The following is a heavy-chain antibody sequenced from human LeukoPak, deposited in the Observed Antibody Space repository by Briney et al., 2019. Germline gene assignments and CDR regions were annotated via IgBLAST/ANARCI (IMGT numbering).Heavy chain of an antibody. J-gene: IGHJ4*02. D-gene: IGHD1-7*01. CDR3: ARVRELYRDY. CDR2: ISSSSSYM. V-gene: IGHV3-21*01. Sequence: KTGGSLRLSCAASGFTFSTYTMNWVRQAPGKGLEWVSSISSSSSYMFYADSVKGRFTISRDNTKNSLYLQMNSLRAEDTAVYYCARVRELYRDYWGQGTLVTVSS. CDR1: GFTFSTYT.